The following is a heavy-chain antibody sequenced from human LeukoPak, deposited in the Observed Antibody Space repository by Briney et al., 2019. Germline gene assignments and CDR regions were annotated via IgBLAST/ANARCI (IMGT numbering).Heavy chain of an antibody. CDR1: GYTFTSYG. D-gene: IGHD3-10*01. CDR2: ISAYNGNT. CDR3: ARGWFGELLSYYFDY. Sequence: ASVKVSCKASGYTFTSYGISWVRQAPGQGLEWMGWISAYNGNTNYAQKLQGRVTMTTDTSTSTAYMELRSLRSDDTAVYYCARGWFGELLSYYFDYWGQGTLVAVSS. J-gene: IGHJ4*02. V-gene: IGHV1-18*01.